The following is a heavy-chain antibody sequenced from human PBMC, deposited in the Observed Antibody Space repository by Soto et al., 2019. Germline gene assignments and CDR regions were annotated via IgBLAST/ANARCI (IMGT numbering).Heavy chain of an antibody. D-gene: IGHD4-17*01. Sequence: QVQLQQWGAGLLKPSETLSLTCAVYGGSFSGYYWSWIRQPPGKGLEWIGEINHSGSTNYNPSLRRRVTISVDTSTNQFSLKLSSVTAADTAVYYCAREYGDYGVIDYWGQGTLVTVSS. CDR1: GGSFSGYY. CDR2: INHSGST. CDR3: AREYGDYGVIDY. V-gene: IGHV4-34*01. J-gene: IGHJ4*02.